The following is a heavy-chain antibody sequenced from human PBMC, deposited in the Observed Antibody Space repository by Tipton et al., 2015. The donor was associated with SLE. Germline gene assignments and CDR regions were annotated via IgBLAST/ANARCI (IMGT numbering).Heavy chain of an antibody. J-gene: IGHJ6*03. CDR2: IYYSGST. CDR3: ARGMRDGYYYYYYMDV. Sequence: TLSLTCTVSGGSISNYYWSWIRQPPGKGLEWIGYIYYSGSTNYNPSLKSRVTISVDTSKNQFSLKLSSVTAADTAVYYCARGMRDGYYYYYYMDVWGKGTTVTVSS. D-gene: IGHD3-10*01. CDR1: GGSISNYY. V-gene: IGHV4-59*07.